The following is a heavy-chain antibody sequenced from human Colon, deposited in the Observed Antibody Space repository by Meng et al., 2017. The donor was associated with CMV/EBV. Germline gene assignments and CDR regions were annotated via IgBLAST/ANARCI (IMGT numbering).Heavy chain of an antibody. CDR2: INSISGDT. Sequence: GQLGKSGAEAKKPGASVKVSCKTSGYTFTYYYIHWVRQAPGQGLEWMGWINSISGDTNYAQKFQGRVTMTRDTSITTAYMELNSLKSDDTAVYYCGRDRHLDPWGQGTLVTVSS. D-gene: IGHD3-3*02. CDR1: GYTFTYYY. CDR3: GRDRHLDP. V-gene: IGHV1-2*02. J-gene: IGHJ5*02.